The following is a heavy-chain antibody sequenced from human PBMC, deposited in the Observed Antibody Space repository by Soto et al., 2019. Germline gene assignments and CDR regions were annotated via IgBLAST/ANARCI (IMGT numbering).Heavy chain of an antibody. CDR2: IYYSGST. Sequence: QVQLQESGPGLVKPSQTLSLTCTVSGGSISSGDYYWSWIHQPPGKGLEWIGYIYYSGSTYYNPSLNSRVTISVDTSKNQVSLKLSSVTAADTAVYYCARGGVVITEGAFDYWGQGTLVTVSS. CDR1: GGSISSGDYY. D-gene: IGHD3-22*01. V-gene: IGHV4-30-4*01. J-gene: IGHJ4*02. CDR3: ARGGVVITEGAFDY.